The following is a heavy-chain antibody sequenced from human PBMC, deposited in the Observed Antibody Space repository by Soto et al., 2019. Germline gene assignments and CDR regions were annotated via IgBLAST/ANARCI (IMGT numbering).Heavy chain of an antibody. J-gene: IGHJ6*03. D-gene: IGHD3-10*01. CDR1: GFTFSSYA. V-gene: IGHV3-23*01. Sequence: GGSLRLSCAASGFTFSSYAMSWVRQAPGKGLEWVSALSGSGGSTYYADSVKGRFTISRDNSKDTLYLRMNSLRADDTAVYYCAKTASIGHYYGSGSYYNSKYYYLDVWGKGTTVTVSS. CDR3: AKTASIGHYYGSGSYYNSKYYYLDV. CDR2: LSGSGGST.